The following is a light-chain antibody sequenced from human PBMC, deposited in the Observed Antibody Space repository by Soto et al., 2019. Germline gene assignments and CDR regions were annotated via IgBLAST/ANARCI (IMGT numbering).Light chain of an antibody. J-gene: IGKJ1*01. CDR1: QSVSSSY. CDR3: QQRQSWPRT. CDR2: GAS. V-gene: IGKV3D-20*02. Sequence: EIVLTKSPATLSVSPGERATLSCRASQSVSSSYLAWYQQKPGQAPRLLIYGASSRATGIPDRFSGSGSGTDFTLTISRLEPEDFAVYYCQQRQSWPRTFGQGTKVDIK.